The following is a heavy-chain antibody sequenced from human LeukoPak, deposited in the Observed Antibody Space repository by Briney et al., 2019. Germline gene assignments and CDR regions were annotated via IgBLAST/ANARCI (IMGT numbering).Heavy chain of an antibody. V-gene: IGHV4-31*03. D-gene: IGHD2-2*01. Sequence: SETLSLTCTVSGGSISSGGYYWSWIRQHPGKGLEWIGYIYYSGSTYYNPSLKSRVTISVDTSKNQFSLKLSSVTAADTAVYYCARAGDGVPAAMGKGHFVDVWGKGTTVTVSS. CDR1: GGSISSGGYY. J-gene: IGHJ6*04. CDR3: ARAGDGVPAAMGKGHFVDV. CDR2: IYYSGST.